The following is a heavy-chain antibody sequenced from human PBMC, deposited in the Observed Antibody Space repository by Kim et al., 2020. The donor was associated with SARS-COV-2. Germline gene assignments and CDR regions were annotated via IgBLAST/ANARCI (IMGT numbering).Heavy chain of an antibody. V-gene: IGHV4-30-4*01. D-gene: IGHD3-22*01. CDR2: IYYSGST. J-gene: IGHJ4*02. CDR3: AREERGDYYDSSGYPGY. CDR1: GGSISSGDYY. Sequence: SETLSLTCTVSGGSISSGDYYWSWIRQPPGKGLEWIGYIYYSGSTYYYPSLKSRVTISVDTSKNQFSLKLSSVTAADTAVYYCAREERGDYYDSSGYPGYWGQGTLVTVSS.